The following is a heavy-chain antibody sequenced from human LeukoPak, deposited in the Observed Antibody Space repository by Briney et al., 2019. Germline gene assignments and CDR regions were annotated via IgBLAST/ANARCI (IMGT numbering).Heavy chain of an antibody. CDR3: TRLAATYGHTRGY. V-gene: IGHV3-73*01. CDR1: GFSISGSA. J-gene: IGHJ4*02. Sequence: GGSLRLSCAASGFSISGSAMDWVRQASGKGLEWVGRIRSRAHSYATEYIASVKGRFTFSRDDSKNTVYLQMNSLKTEDTAVYYCTRLAATYGHTRGYWGQGTLVTVSS. CDR2: IRSRAHSYAT. D-gene: IGHD5-24*01.